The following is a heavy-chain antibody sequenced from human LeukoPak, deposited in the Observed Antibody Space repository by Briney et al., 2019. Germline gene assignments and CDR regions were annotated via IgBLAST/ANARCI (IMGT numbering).Heavy chain of an antibody. D-gene: IGHD4-23*01. J-gene: IGHJ6*02. Sequence: SETLSLTCTVSGGSISSYYWSWIRQPPGKGLEWIGYIYYSGSTNYNPSLKSRVTISVDTSKSQFSLKLSSVTAADTAVYYCARGTVVTQYYYGMDVWGQGTTVTVSS. CDR2: IYYSGST. CDR3: ARGTVVTQYYYGMDV. CDR1: GGSISSYY. V-gene: IGHV4-59*12.